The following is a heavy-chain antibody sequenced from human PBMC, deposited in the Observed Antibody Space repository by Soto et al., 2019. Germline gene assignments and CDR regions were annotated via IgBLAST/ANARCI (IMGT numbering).Heavy chain of an antibody. D-gene: IGHD3-22*01. J-gene: IGHJ5*02. V-gene: IGHV3-23*01. Sequence: GGSLRLSCEASGFTFSGYAMSWVRQAPGRRLEWISAITGGGDDTYYADYVKGRVTISRDNSKNTMYLQMNSLKTEDTAVYYCTIPRGPMIRPWGQGTLVTVSS. CDR1: GFTFSGYA. CDR3: TIPRGPMIRP. CDR2: ITGGGDDT.